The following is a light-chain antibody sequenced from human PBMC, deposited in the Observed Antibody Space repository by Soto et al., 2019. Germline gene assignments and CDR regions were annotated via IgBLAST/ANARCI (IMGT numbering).Light chain of an antibody. V-gene: IGKV1-27*01. CDR2: GAS. J-gene: IGKJ1*01. Sequence: DIQMTQSPSSLSASVGDRVTITCRASQDITNFVAWYQQKPGKVPKLLIYGASALRSGVPSRFSSSGSGTDFTLTISSLQPEAAATYFCQKYNSATRTFEQVTKLAIK. CDR1: QDITNF. CDR3: QKYNSATRT.